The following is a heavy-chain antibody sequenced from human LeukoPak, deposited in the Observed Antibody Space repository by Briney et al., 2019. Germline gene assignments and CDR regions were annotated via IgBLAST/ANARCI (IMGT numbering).Heavy chain of an antibody. CDR2: INHSGST. CDR3: ARLGFGDPRGDY. CDR1: GGSFSGYY. J-gene: IGHJ4*02. D-gene: IGHD3-10*01. Sequence: SETLSLTCAVYGGSFSGYYWSWIRQPPGKGLEWIGEINHSGSTNYNPSLKSRVTISVDTSKNQFSLKLSSVTAADTAVYYCARLGFGDPRGDYWGQGTLVTVSS. V-gene: IGHV4-34*01.